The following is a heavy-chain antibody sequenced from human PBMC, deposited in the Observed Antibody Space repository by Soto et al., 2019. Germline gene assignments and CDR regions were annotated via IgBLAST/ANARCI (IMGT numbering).Heavy chain of an antibody. CDR1: GFTFSSYA. V-gene: IGHV3-30*14. D-gene: IGHD3-3*01. CDR3: ARVKEYYDFWSGLYSYYFDH. CDR2: ISYDGSNK. J-gene: IGHJ4*02. Sequence: GGSLRLSCAASGFTFSSYAMHWVRQAPGKGLEWVAVISYDGSNKYYADSVKGRFTISSDNAKKSLYLQMNNLRAEDTALYYCARVKEYYDFWSGLYSYYFDHWGQGTLVTVSS.